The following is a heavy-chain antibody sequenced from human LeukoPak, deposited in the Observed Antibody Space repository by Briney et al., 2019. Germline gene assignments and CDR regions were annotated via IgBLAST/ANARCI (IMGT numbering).Heavy chain of an antibody. D-gene: IGHD2-8*01. CDR1: GFTFSSYS. V-gene: IGHV3-21*01. Sequence: GGSLRLSCAASGFTFSSYSVNWVRQAPGRGLEWVSSISSSSSYIYYADSVKGRFTISRDNAKNSLYLQMNSLRAEDTAVYYCARGGGTGMAYYFDYWGQGTLVTVSS. CDR3: ARGGGTGMAYYFDY. CDR2: ISSSSSYI. J-gene: IGHJ4*02.